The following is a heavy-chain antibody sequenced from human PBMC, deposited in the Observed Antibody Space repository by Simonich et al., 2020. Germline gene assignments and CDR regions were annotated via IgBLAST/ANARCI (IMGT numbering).Heavy chain of an antibody. CDR2: INPNRGGT. Sequence: QVQLVQSGAEVKKPGASVKVSCKASGYTFTGYYMHWVRQAPGQGREWMGWINPNRGGTNYAQKFQGRVTMTRDTSISTAYMELSRLRSDDTAVYYCARGRLTGDKGAFDIWGQGTMVTVSS. D-gene: IGHD7-27*01. CDR3: ARGRLTGDKGAFDI. V-gene: IGHV1-2*02. CDR1: GYTFTGYY. J-gene: IGHJ3*02.